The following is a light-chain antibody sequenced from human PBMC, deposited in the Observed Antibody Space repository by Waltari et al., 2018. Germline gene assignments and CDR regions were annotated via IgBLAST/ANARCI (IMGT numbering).Light chain of an antibody. CDR1: NIGGKS. CDR3: QVWDSSSDQGV. J-gene: IGLJ1*01. CDR2: YDT. V-gene: IGLV3-21*04. Sequence: SYVLTQPPSVSVAPGKTATITCGGNNIGGKSVHWYQQKPGQAPVLVMYYDTDRPSGIPERFSGSNSGNTATLTITRAEAGDEADYYCQVWDSSSDQGVFGPGTKVTVL.